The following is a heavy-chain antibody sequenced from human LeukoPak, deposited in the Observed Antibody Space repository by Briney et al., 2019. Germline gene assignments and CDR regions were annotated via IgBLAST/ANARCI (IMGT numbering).Heavy chain of an antibody. D-gene: IGHD3-3*01. CDR1: GGSISSSSYY. J-gene: IGHJ6*03. CDR2: IYYSGST. Sequence: PSETLSLTCTVSGGSISSSSYYWGWIRQPPGKGLEWIGSIYYSGSTYYNPSLKSRVTISVDTSKNQFSLKLSSVTAADTAVYYCARTAKTGTIFGVVIKDYYYYYYMDVWGKGTTVTVSS. CDR3: ARTAKTGTIFGVVIKDYYYYYYMDV. V-gene: IGHV4-39*07.